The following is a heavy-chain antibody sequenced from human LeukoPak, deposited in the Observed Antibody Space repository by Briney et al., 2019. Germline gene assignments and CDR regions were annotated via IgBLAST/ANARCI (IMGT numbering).Heavy chain of an antibody. J-gene: IGHJ4*02. CDR2: IIPILGVA. CDR1: GGTFSSYA. D-gene: IGHD3-22*01. V-gene: IGHV1-69*04. CDR3: ARDDYDSSGYYFDY. Sequence: ASVKVSCKASGGTFSSYAISWVRQAPGQGLEWMGRIIPILGVANYAQKFQGRVTITADKSTSTAYMELSSLRSEDTGVYYCARDDYDSSGYYFDYWGQGTLVTVSS.